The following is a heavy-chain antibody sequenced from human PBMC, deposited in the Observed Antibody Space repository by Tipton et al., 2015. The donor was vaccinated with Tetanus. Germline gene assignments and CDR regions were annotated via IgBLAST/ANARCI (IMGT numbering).Heavy chain of an antibody. CDR1: GGSISDKKYY. CDR3: ARATSTGPAYNWFDP. CDR2: IYFQGST. V-gene: IGHV4-39*07. Sequence: TLSLTCTVSGGSISDKKYYWGWIRQPPGKGLEWIASIYFQGSTYYSPSLKSRVTISIDRSKNQLSLKLTSVTAADTAVYYCARATSTGPAYNWFDPWGQGTLVTVSS. J-gene: IGHJ5*02. D-gene: IGHD2-8*02.